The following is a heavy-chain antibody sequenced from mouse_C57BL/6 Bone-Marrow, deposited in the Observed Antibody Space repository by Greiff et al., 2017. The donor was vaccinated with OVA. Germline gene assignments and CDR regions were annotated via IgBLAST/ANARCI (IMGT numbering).Heavy chain of an antibody. Sequence: VQLQQPGAELVKPGASVKLSCKASGYTFTSYWMHWVKQRPGQGLEWIGMIHPNSGSTNYNEKFKSKATLTVDKSSSTAYMQLSSISSEDSAVYYCARNDWDAMDYWGQGTSVTVSS. J-gene: IGHJ4*01. V-gene: IGHV1-64*01. CDR2: IHPNSGST. D-gene: IGHD4-1*01. CDR3: ARNDWDAMDY. CDR1: GYTFTSYW.